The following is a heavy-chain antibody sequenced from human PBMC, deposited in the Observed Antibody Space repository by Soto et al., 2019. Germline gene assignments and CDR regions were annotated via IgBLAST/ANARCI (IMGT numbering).Heavy chain of an antibody. Sequence: QVKLVQSGAEVKKPGASVKVSCKASGYTFTSYGISWVRQAPGQGREWMGWISAYNGNTNYAQKLQGRVTMTTDTSTSTAYMELRSLRSDDTAVYYCAREGFGDGYNLGHYGMDVWGQGTTVTVSS. D-gene: IGHD3-10*01. J-gene: IGHJ6*02. CDR3: AREGFGDGYNLGHYGMDV. CDR2: ISAYNGNT. CDR1: GYTFTSYG. V-gene: IGHV1-18*04.